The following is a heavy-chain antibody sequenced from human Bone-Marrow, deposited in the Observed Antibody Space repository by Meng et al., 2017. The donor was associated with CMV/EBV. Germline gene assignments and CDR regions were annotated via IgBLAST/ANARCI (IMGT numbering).Heavy chain of an antibody. CDR2: TRNKANSYTT. D-gene: IGHD3-3*01. J-gene: IGHJ4*02. V-gene: IGHV3-72*01. CDR1: GFTFSDHY. CDR3: AREVIRFLAWSTGGEGYFDY. Sequence: GESLKISCAASGFTFSDHYMDWVRQAPGKGLEWVGRTRNKANSYTTEYAASVKGRFTISRDDSKNSLYLQMTSLKTEDTAVYYCAREVIRFLAWSTGGEGYFDYWGQGTLVTVSS.